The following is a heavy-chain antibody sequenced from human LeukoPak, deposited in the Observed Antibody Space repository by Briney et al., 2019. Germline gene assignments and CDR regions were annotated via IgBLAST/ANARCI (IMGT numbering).Heavy chain of an antibody. CDR1: GFTFSNYW. CDR2: INQNGSTK. Sequence: SGGSLRLSCATSGFTFSNYWMTWVRQAPGKGLEWVANINQNGSTKFYVDSVKGRFTISRDNAKNSLYLQMNSLRAEDRAVYYCARQTPYCSSASCPFDYWGQGTLVTVSS. CDR3: ARQTPYCSSASCPFDY. D-gene: IGHD2-2*01. V-gene: IGHV3-7*01. J-gene: IGHJ4*02.